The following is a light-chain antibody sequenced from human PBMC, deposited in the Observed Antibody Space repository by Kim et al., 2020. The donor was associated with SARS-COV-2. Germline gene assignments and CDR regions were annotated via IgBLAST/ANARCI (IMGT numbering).Light chain of an antibody. CDR2: YAS. Sequence: SPGERATLPCRAIQSVSGGYLAWYQQKPGQAPRLVITYASRRATGIPDRFSGSGSGTDFTLTINRLEPEDFAMFYCQQYGRSPPTFGQGTRLEIK. CDR1: QSVSGGY. V-gene: IGKV3-20*01. J-gene: IGKJ5*01. CDR3: QQYGRSPPT.